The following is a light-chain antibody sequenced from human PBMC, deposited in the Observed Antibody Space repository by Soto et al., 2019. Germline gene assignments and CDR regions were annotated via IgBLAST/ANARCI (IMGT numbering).Light chain of an antibody. Sequence: DIQMTQSPSALSASVGDRVTITCRASHSISGWLAWFQQKPGKAPKLLIYDASSLESGVPSRFSGSGSGTEFTLTITSLQPDDFATYYCQQYVFYRGTFGQGTKVEIK. CDR3: QQYVFYRGT. V-gene: IGKV1-5*01. CDR2: DAS. J-gene: IGKJ1*01. CDR1: HSISGW.